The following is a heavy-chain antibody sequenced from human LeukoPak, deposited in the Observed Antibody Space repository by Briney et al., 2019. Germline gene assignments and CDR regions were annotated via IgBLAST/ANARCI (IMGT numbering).Heavy chain of an antibody. CDR1: GFTFSSYG. CDR3: ANFVWEPRAFDL. D-gene: IGHD1-26*01. CDR2: ISGNGVTT. Sequence: PGGSLRLSCAASGFTFSSYGMHWVRQAPGKGLQWVSGISGNGVTTYYADSVKGRFTISRDNPKNTLYLQINNLRAENSAIYYCANFVWEPRAFDLWGQGTMVTVSS. J-gene: IGHJ3*01. V-gene: IGHV3-23*01.